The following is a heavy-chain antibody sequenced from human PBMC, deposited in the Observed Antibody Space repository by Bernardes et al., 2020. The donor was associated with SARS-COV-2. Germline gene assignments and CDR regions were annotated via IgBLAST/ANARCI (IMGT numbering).Heavy chain of an antibody. V-gene: IGHV3-66*01. CDR2: IYSGGST. D-gene: IGHD3-16*01. CDR1: GFTVSSNY. CDR3: ERAEGDVYFDY. J-gene: IGHJ4*02. Sequence: GGSLRLSCAASGFTVSSNYMSWVRQAPGKGLEWVSVIYSGGSTYYADSVKGRFTISRDNSKNTLYLQMNSLRAEDTAVYYCERAEGDVYFDYWGQGTLVTVSS.